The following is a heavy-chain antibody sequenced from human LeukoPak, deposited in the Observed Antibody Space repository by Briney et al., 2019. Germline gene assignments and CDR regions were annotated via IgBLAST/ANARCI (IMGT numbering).Heavy chain of an antibody. CDR1: GSTFSSYA. CDR3: ARDPIGYSYIDY. J-gene: IGHJ4*02. V-gene: IGHV3-23*01. CDR2: ISGSGATT. D-gene: IGHD5-18*01. Sequence: GGSLRLSCAASGSTFSSYAMSWVRQAPGKGLEWVSAISGSGATTYYADSVKGRFTISRDNSKNTLYLQMNSLRAEDTALYYCARDPIGYSYIDYWGQGTLVTVSS.